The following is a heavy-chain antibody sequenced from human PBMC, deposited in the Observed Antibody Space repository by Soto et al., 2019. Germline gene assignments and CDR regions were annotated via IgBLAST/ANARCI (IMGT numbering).Heavy chain of an antibody. J-gene: IGHJ5*02. D-gene: IGHD6-19*01. Sequence: VQLVESGGGLVQPGGSLRLSCAASGFTFSSYSMNWVRQAPGQGLEWVSYVSSHSSTTYYADSVKGRSSISRDNAQNSLSLQMNSLRDEDTAVYYCARDASGGSYLNYFDLWGQGTLVTVSS. CDR1: GFTFSSYS. CDR2: VSSHSSTT. CDR3: ARDASGGSYLNYFDL. V-gene: IGHV3-48*02.